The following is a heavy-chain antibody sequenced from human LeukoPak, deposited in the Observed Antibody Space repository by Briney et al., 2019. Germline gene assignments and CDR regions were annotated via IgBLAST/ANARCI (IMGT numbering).Heavy chain of an antibody. CDR1: GFTFSSYS. Sequence: GGSLRLSCAASGFTFSSYSMNWVRQAPGKGLEWVSSISSSSSYIYYADSVKGRFTISRDNAKNSLYLQMNSLRAEDTALYYCAKDRQLLWFGESDYWGQGTLVTVSS. J-gene: IGHJ4*02. CDR2: ISSSSSYI. V-gene: IGHV3-21*01. CDR3: AKDRQLLWFGESDY. D-gene: IGHD3-10*01.